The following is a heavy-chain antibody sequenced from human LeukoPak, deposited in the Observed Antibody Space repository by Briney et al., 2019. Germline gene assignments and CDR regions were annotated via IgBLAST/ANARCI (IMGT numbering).Heavy chain of an antibody. CDR2: IYGGGSGTT. CDR3: AKDLNVDGAWDIDY. CDR1: GFTFSKYT. J-gene: IGHJ4*02. V-gene: IGHV3-23*01. D-gene: IGHD4-17*01. Sequence: PRGSLRLSCVASGFTFSKYTLSWIRQPPGKGLEWVAGIYGGGSGTTFYPDSLRGRFTISSDNSRTTLYLQMNRLRDEDTAVYYCAKDLNVDGAWDIDYWGQGTMITVSS.